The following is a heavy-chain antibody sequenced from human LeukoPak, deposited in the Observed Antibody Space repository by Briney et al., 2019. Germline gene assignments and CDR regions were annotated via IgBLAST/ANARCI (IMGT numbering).Heavy chain of an antibody. CDR3: ARQGAFAP. CDR1: GYSISSNNW. J-gene: IGHJ5*02. D-gene: IGHD1-26*01. V-gene: IGHV4-28*01. Sequence: SDTLSLTCAVSGYSISSNNWWAWIGQPPGKGLEWNGYSYYIGNTYDNPYNPSLKGRVTISVDPSKNHFSRRLICMTSADTAVYYCARQGAFAPWGQGTLVTASS. CDR2: SYYIGNT.